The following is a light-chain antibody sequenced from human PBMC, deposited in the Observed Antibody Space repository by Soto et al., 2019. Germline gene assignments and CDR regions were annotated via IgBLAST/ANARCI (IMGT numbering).Light chain of an antibody. CDR3: CSYAGSNTLI. Sequence: QSVLTQPASVSASPGQSITISCAGTSSDVGGWPHVSWYQQHPGKAPKLVIYEVSNRPSGVPDRFSASKSGNTASLTVSGLQAEDEADYYCCSYAGSNTLIFGGGTKLTVL. CDR2: EVS. V-gene: IGLV2-8*01. J-gene: IGLJ2*01. CDR1: SSDVGGWPH.